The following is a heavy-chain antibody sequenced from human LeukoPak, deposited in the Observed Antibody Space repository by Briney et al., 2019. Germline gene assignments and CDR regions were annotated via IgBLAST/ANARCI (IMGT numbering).Heavy chain of an antibody. CDR1: GGTFSSYA. D-gene: IGHD3-10*01. Sequence: SVKVSCKASGGTFSSYAISWVRQAPGQGLEWMGRVIPILGIANYAQKFQGRVTITADKSTSTAYMELSSLRSEDTAVYYCARDMYTRDYYGSGSYDYWGQGTLVTVSS. CDR3: ARDMYTRDYYGSGSYDY. V-gene: IGHV1-69*04. J-gene: IGHJ4*02. CDR2: VIPILGIA.